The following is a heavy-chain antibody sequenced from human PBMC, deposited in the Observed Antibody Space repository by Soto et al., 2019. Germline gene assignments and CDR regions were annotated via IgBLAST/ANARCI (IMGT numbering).Heavy chain of an antibody. CDR3: VRDVESPGISGSWGAFDI. V-gene: IGHV4-4*07. CDR2: IYSSGNT. J-gene: IGHJ3*02. CDR1: GGSIRNYF. D-gene: IGHD1-20*01. Sequence: QVQLQESGPGLVKPSETLSLICTVSGGSIRNYFWTWIRQPAGKGLDWIGRIYSSGNTVYNASLKSRVTMSIDMSKNQFSLKLSSMTDADTAVYYCVRDVESPGISGSWGAFDIWGQGTVVTVSS.